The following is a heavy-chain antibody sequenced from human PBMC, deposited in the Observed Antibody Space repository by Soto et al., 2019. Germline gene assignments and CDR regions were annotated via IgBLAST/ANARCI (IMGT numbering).Heavy chain of an antibody. J-gene: IGHJ4*02. D-gene: IGHD1-7*01. CDR3: ARWNCQQPAFDY. Sequence: PGGSLRLSFAASGFTFRGSDMHGVRQSTGKGLEWVSGIGMATDPYYAGSVTSRCTISRENAKNSLYLQMNSPRARDTAPYYTARWNCQQPAFDYCGQGTLVTVSS. V-gene: IGHV3-13*05. CDR2: IGMATDP. CDR1: GFTFRGSD.